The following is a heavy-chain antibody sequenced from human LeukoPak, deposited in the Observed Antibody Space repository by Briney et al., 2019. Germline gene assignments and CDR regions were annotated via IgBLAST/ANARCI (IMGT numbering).Heavy chain of an antibody. CDR3: ARDFSWSVDY. Sequence: ASVKVSCTASGDIFNNYHIHLVRQAPGQGLEWMGIIKHSGGSTTYAQKFQGRLIMTRDTSTGTVNMELSSLTSEDTAVYYCARDFSWSVDYWGQGALVTVSS. CDR2: IKHSGGST. D-gene: IGHD6-13*01. V-gene: IGHV1-46*02. CDR1: GDIFNNYH. J-gene: IGHJ4*02.